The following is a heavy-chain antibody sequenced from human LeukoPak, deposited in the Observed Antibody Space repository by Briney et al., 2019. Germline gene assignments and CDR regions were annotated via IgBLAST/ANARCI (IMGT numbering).Heavy chain of an antibody. V-gene: IGHV4-59*08. CDR3: ARHGTISSESYFDY. CDR1: GGSISSYY. J-gene: IGHJ4*02. Sequence: PSETLSLTCTVSGGSISSYYWSWIRQSPGKGLEWIGYIHNSGRTNYNPSLKSRVTGFVDTSKNQVSLRLSSVTAADTAVYYCARHGTISSESYFDYWGQGTLVTVSS. CDR2: IHNSGRT. D-gene: IGHD1-14*01.